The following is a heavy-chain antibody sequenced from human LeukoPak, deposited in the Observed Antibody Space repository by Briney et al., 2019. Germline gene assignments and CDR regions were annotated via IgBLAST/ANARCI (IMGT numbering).Heavy chain of an antibody. J-gene: IGHJ4*02. V-gene: IGHV4-31*03. CDR1: GGSISSGGYY. CDR3: ARDRSMAGVDY. Sequence: TSETLSLTCTVSGGSISSGGYYWSWIRQHPGKGLEWIGYIYYSGSTNYNPSLKSRVTISVDRSKNQFSLKLSSVTAADTAVYYCARDRSMAGVDYWGQGTLVTVSS. D-gene: IGHD2-8*01. CDR2: IYYSGST.